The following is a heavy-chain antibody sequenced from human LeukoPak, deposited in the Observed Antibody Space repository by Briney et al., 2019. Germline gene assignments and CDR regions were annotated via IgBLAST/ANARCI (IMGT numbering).Heavy chain of an antibody. D-gene: IGHD5-12*01. J-gene: IGHJ4*02. CDR1: GFTFSSYS. CDR2: ISSSSNTI. Sequence: GGSLRLSCAASGFTFSSYSMNWVRQAPGKGLEWVSYISSSSNTIYYADSVKGRFTISRDNAKNSLYLQMNSLRAEDTAVYYCTGHSGYAATPYWNYWGQGTLVTVSS. CDR3: TGHSGYAATPYWNY. V-gene: IGHV3-48*01.